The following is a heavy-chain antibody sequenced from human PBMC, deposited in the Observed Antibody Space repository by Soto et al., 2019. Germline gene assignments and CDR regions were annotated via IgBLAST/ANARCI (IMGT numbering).Heavy chain of an antibody. J-gene: IGHJ4*02. CDR3: GRGGGTLDY. CDR1: GYTFISYA. V-gene: IGHV1-46*01. CDR2: ISPRDGTT. Sequence: QVQLVQSGAEVKKSGASVKVSCKASGYTFISYAMYWVRQAPGQGLEWMGIISPRDGTTTYAQNFQDSVTMTRATSTRKVYMERSSLRSEDTSVYYCGRGGGTLDYWGQGTLGTVSS.